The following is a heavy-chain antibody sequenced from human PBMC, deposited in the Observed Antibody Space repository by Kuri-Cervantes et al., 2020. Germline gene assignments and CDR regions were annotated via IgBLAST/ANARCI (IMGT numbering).Heavy chain of an antibody. V-gene: IGHV3-33*01. D-gene: IGHD3-10*01. CDR3: ATYEGYGSGNLYYYYGMDV. CDR2: IWYDGSNK. CDR1: GFTFGSYG. Sequence: GGSLRLSCAASGFTFGSYGMHWVRQAPGKGLEWVAVIWYDGSNKYYADSVKGRFTISRDNSKNTLYLQMNSLRAEDTAVYYCATYEGYGSGNLYYYYGMDVWGQGTTVTVSS. J-gene: IGHJ6*02.